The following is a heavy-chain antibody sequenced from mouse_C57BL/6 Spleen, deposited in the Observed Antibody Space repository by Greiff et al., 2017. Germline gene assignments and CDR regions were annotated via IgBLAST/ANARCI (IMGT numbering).Heavy chain of an antibody. CDR2: IYPGSGNT. V-gene: IGHV1-76*01. D-gene: IGHD1-1*01. J-gene: IGHJ3*01. CDR3: ARGHYYGSSNWFAY. Sequence: QVQLQQSGAELVRPGASVKLSCKASGYTFTDYYINWVKQRPGQGLEWIARIYPGSGNTYYNEKFKGKATLTAEKSSSTAYMQLSSLTSEDSAVYFCARGHYYGSSNWFAYWGQGTLVTVSA. CDR1: GYTFTDYY.